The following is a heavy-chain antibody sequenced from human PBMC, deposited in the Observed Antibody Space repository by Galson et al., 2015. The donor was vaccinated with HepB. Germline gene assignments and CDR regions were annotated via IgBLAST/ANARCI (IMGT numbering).Heavy chain of an antibody. V-gene: IGHV3-21*01. Sequence: SLRLSCAASGFTFSSYSMNWVRQAPGKGLEWVSSISSSSSSYIYYADSVKGRFTISRDNAKNSLYLQMNSLRAEDTAVYYCARDHDYGDGFDLWGRGTLVTVSS. J-gene: IGHJ2*01. D-gene: IGHD4-17*01. CDR1: GFTFSSYS. CDR2: ISSSSSSYI. CDR3: ARDHDYGDGFDL.